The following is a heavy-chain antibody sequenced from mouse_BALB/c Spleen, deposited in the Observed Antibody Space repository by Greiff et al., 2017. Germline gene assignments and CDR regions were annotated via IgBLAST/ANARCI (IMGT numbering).Heavy chain of an antibody. J-gene: IGHJ3*01. V-gene: IGHV1-77*01. CDR3: AEGGLAY. CDR2: IYPGSGNT. Sequence: QVHVKQSGAELARPGASVKLSCKASGYTFTDYYINWVKQRTGQGLEWIGEIYPGSGNTYYNEKFKGKATLTADKSSSTAYMQLSSLTSEDSAVYFCAEGGLAYWGQGTLVTVSA. CDR1: GYTFTDYY.